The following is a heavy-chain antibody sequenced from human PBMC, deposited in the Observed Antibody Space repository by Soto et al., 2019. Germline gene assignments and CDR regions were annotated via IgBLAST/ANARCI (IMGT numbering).Heavy chain of an antibody. J-gene: IGHJ4*02. CDR1: GYNFTNSR. CDR3: ARATVTTASDY. D-gene: IGHD4-17*01. V-gene: IGHV1-18*01. CDR2: ISAYNGNT. Sequence: PVKSSEKRCGYNFTNSRITRDRQAPGQGLEWMGWISAYNGNTNYAQKLQGRVTMTTDTSTSTAYMELRSLRSDDTAVYYCARATVTTASDYWDQGTLVTVSS.